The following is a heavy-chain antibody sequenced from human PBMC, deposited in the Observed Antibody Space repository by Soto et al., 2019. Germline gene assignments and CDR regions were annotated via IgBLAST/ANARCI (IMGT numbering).Heavy chain of an antibody. CDR3: ARILVRELEHFQH. CDR1: GGSFSGFY. J-gene: IGHJ1*01. D-gene: IGHD2-21*01. CDR2: INHSGST. V-gene: IGHV4-34*01. Sequence: SETLSLTCAVYGGSFSGFYWSWIRQPPGKWLEWIGEINHSGSTNYNPSLKSRVTISVDTSKNQFSLKLSSVTAADTAVYYCARILVRELEHFQHWGQGTLVTVSS.